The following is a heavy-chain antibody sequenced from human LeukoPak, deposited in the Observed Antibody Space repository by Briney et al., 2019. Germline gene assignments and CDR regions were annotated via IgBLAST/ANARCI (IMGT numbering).Heavy chain of an antibody. V-gene: IGHV1-46*01. CDR2: INPSGGST. D-gene: IGHD3-22*01. Sequence: ASVKVSCKASGYTFTSYYMHWVRQAPGQGLEWMGIINPSGGSTSYAQKFQGRVTMTRDTSISTAYMELSRLRSDDTAVYYCATNYYDSSGEFGGDFDYWGQGTLVTVSS. CDR3: ATNYYDSSGEFGGDFDY. CDR1: GYTFTSYY. J-gene: IGHJ4*02.